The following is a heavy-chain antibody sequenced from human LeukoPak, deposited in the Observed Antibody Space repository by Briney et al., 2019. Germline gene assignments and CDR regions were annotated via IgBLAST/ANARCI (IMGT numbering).Heavy chain of an antibody. J-gene: IGHJ6*02. Sequence: SETLSLTCTVSGGSVSSGSYYWSWIRQPPGKGLEWIGYIYYSGSTNYNPSLKSRVTISVDTSKNQFSLKLSSVTAADTAVYYCARDLGYCSGGSCYPDYYGMDVWGQGTTVTVSS. CDR2: IYYSGST. CDR1: GGSVSSGSYY. CDR3: ARDLGYCSGGSCYPDYYGMDV. V-gene: IGHV4-61*01. D-gene: IGHD2-15*01.